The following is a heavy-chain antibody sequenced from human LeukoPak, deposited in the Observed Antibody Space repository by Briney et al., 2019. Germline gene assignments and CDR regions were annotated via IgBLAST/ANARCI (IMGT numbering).Heavy chain of an antibody. J-gene: IGHJ4*02. CDR2: ISYDGSNK. CDR1: GFTFSSYG. V-gene: IGHV3-30*03. D-gene: IGHD1-26*01. Sequence: GRSLRLSCAASGFTFSSYGMHWVRQAPGKGLEWVAVISYDGSNKYYADSVKGRFTISRDNSKNTLYLQMNSLRAEDTAVYYCARGEWELLGSYFDYWGQGTLVTVSS. CDR3: ARGEWELLGSYFDY.